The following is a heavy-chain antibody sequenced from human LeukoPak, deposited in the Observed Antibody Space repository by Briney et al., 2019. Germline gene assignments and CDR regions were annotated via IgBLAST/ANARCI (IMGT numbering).Heavy chain of an antibody. J-gene: IGHJ4*02. Sequence: SQTLSLTCTVSGGSISSGGYYWSWIRQHPGKGLEWIGYIYYSGSTYYNPSLKRRVTISVDTSKNQFSLKLSSVTAADTAVYYCARAQPYYYDSSGYIDYWGQGTLVTVSS. CDR1: GGSISSGGYY. D-gene: IGHD3-22*01. CDR2: IYYSGST. V-gene: IGHV4-31*03. CDR3: ARAQPYYYDSSGYIDY.